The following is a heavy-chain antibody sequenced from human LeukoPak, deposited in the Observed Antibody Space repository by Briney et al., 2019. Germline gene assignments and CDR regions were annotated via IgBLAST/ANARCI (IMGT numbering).Heavy chain of an antibody. J-gene: IGHJ4*02. CDR2: IIPIFGTA. Sequence: SVKVSCKASGGTFSSYAISWVRQAPGQGLEWMGGIIPIFGTANYAQKFQGRVTITADESTSTAYMELRSLRSDDTAVYYCARDPLYTSSWYVVPDYWGQGTLVTVSS. V-gene: IGHV1-69*13. CDR3: ARDPLYTSSWYVVPDY. CDR1: GGTFSSYA. D-gene: IGHD6-13*01.